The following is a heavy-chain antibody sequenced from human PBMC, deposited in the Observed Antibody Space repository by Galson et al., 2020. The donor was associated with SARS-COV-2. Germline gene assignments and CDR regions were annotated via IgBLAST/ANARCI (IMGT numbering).Heavy chain of an antibody. V-gene: IGHV3-7*01. CDR1: GFTFTNYW. Sequence: GESLKISCAASGFTFTNYWMSWVRQAPGKGLEWVATIKQDGSQKYFVDSVKGRITISRDNAKNSLYLQMNSLRAEDTAVYYCARDKVLYLPYYHYGMDLWGQGTTVTVSS. CDR3: ARDKVLYLPYYHYGMDL. D-gene: IGHD2-8*02. CDR2: IKQDGSQK. J-gene: IGHJ6*02.